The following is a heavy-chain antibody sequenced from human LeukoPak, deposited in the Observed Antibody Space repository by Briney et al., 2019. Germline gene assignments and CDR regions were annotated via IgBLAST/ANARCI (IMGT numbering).Heavy chain of an antibody. D-gene: IGHD1-26*01. Sequence: PGGSLRLSCAASGFTFSSFEMNWVRQAPGKGLEWVSSISSSSSYIYYADSVKGRFTISRDNAKNSLYLQMNSLRAEDTAVYYCARDGAVGATGYWGQGTLVTVSS. V-gene: IGHV3-21*01. CDR1: GFTFSSFE. CDR3: ARDGAVGATGY. CDR2: ISSSSSYI. J-gene: IGHJ4*02.